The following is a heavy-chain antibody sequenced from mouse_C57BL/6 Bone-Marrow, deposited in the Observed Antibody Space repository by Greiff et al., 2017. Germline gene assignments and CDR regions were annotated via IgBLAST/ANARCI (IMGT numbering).Heavy chain of an antibody. CDR3: AIYSKGGMDY. Sequence: QVQLQQSGAELVRPGASVKLSCKASGYTFTDYYINWVKQRPGQGLEWIARIYPGSGNTNYNEKFKGKATLTAEKSSSTAYMQLSSLTSEDSAVYFRAIYSKGGMDYWGQGTSVTVSS. CDR2: IYPGSGNT. V-gene: IGHV1-76*01. D-gene: IGHD2-5*01. CDR1: GYTFTDYY. J-gene: IGHJ4*01.